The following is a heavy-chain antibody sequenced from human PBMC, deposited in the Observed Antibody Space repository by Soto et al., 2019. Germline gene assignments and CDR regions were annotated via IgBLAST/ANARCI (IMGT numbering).Heavy chain of an antibody. CDR2: ISYDGSNK. CDR1: GFTFSSYG. Sequence: QAGGSLRLSCAASGFTFSSYGMHWVRQAPGKGLEWVAVISYDGSNKYYADSVKGRFTISRDNSKNTLYLQMNSLRAEDTAVYYCAKARHYYYYGMDVWGQGTTVTVSS. CDR3: AKARHYYYYGMDV. J-gene: IGHJ6*02. V-gene: IGHV3-30*18.